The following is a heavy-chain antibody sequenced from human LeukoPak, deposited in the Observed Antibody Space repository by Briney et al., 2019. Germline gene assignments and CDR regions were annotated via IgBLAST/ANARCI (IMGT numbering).Heavy chain of an antibody. D-gene: IGHD2-2*01. CDR1: GFTLNNYA. Sequence: GGSLRLSCAASGFTLNNYAMTWVRQTPGKGPEWVSLISWKGDTTAYAESVRGRFTISRDNAKNSLYLHMNSLRPEDTAFYHCARHRCSSTTCSFDSWGQGSLVTVSS. J-gene: IGHJ4*02. CDR2: ISWKGDTT. CDR3: ARHRCSSTTCSFDS. V-gene: IGHV3-20*01.